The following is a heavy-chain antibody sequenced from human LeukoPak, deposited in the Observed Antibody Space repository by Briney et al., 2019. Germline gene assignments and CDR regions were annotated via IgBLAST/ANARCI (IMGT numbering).Heavy chain of an antibody. J-gene: IGHJ4*02. CDR3: VRGDGWFGELLNFDN. CDR1: GFTFSSYT. CDR2: ISTGNNYI. Sequence: PGGSLRLSCAASGFTFSSYTMNWVRQAPGKGLEWVSSISTGNNYIYYADSVKGRFTISRDNAKNSLYLQMNSLRAEDTAVYYCVRGDGWFGELLNFDNWGQGTLVTVSS. D-gene: IGHD3-10*01. V-gene: IGHV3-21*01.